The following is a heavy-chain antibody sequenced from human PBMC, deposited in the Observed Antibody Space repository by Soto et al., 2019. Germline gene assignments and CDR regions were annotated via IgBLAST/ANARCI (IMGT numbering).Heavy chain of an antibody. CDR3: ARAGVDGYVVSVDC. Sequence: QVQRVQSGAEVKKPGSSVKVSCKASGGTFSSYAISWVRQATGQGLEWMGGIIPIFGTANYAQKYQGRVTITADESTSTAYLERSSLRSEDTAVYYCARAGVDGYVVSVDCWGQGTLVTVSS. CDR1: GGTFSSYA. D-gene: IGHD3-16*01. J-gene: IGHJ4*02. V-gene: IGHV1-69*01. CDR2: IIPIFGTA.